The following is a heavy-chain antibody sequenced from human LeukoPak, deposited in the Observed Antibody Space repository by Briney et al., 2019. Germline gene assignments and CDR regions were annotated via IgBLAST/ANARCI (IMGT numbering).Heavy chain of an antibody. V-gene: IGHV3-7*01. CDR2: IKQDGSEK. Sequence: PGGSLRLSCAASGFTFGTYWMSWVRQAPGKGLEWVANIKQDGSEKYYVDSVKGRFTISRDNAKNSLYLQMNSLRAEDTAVYYCARERRYFDWLLEGNWFDPWGQGTLVTVSS. J-gene: IGHJ5*02. CDR3: ARERRYFDWLLEGNWFDP. CDR1: GFTFGTYW. D-gene: IGHD3-9*01.